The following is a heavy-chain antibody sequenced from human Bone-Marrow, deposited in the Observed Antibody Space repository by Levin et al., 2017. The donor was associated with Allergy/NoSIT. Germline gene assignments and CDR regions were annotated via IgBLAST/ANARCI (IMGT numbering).Heavy chain of an antibody. D-gene: IGHD6-19*01. J-gene: IGHJ4*02. CDR1: GGSISSSTYY. CDR2: IYYSGST. CDR3: ARGSSGWAFDY. Sequence: SETLSLTCTVSGGSISSSTYYWGWIRQPPGKGLEWSGTIYYSGSTYYNPSLKSRVTISVDTSKNQVSLKLSSVTAADTAVYYCARGSSGWAFDYWGQGTLVTVSS. V-gene: IGHV4-39*01.